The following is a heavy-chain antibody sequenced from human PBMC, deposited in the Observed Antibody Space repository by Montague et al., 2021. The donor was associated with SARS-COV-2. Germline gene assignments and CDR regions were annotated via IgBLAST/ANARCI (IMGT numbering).Heavy chain of an antibody. CDR2: IDWDEDK. Sequence: PALVKPTQTLTLTCTFSGFSLSTSGMCVSWIRQPPGKALEWLALIDWDEDKYYSTSLKTRLTISKDTSKNQVVLTMTNMDPVDTATYYCARTYYYGSGSYYTYYFDYWGQGTLVTVSS. CDR1: GFSLSTSGMC. CDR3: ARTYYYGSGSYYTYYFDY. V-gene: IGHV2-70*01. D-gene: IGHD3-10*01. J-gene: IGHJ4*02.